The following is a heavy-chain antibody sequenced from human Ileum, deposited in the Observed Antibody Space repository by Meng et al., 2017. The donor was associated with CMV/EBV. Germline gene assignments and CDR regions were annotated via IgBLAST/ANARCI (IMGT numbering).Heavy chain of an antibody. J-gene: IGHJ4*02. CDR3: ARGEQWLGPDY. Sequence: ASVTVSCKASGYTFTSYDINWVRQATGQGLEWMGWMNPNSGNTGYAQKFQGRVTITSNTSISTAYMELSSLRSEDTAVYYCARGEQWLGPDYWGQGTLVTVSS. D-gene: IGHD6-19*01. V-gene: IGHV1-8*03. CDR2: MNPNSGNT. CDR1: GYTFTSYD.